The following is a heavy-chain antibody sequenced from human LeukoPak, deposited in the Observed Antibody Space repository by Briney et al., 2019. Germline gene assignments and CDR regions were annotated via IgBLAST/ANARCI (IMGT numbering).Heavy chain of an antibody. CDR2: INSDGGST. CDR1: GFTFSSYW. D-gene: IGHD2-15*01. V-gene: IGHV3-74*01. J-gene: IGHJ4*02. Sequence: PGGSLRLSCAASGFTFSSYWMHWVRQAPGKGLVWVSRINSDGGSTSYADSVKGRFTISRDNAKNTLYLQMNSLRAEDTAVYYCARAVRGYCSGGSCYALDYWGQGTLVTVSS. CDR3: ARAVRGYCSGGSCYALDY.